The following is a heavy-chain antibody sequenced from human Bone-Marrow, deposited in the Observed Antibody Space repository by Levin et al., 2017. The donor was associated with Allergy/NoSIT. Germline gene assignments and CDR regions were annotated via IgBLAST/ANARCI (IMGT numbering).Heavy chain of an antibody. CDR1: GFSFDYYA. V-gene: IGHV3-30-3*01. D-gene: IGHD4/OR15-4a*01. CDR3: ARDGYYGANSLDY. J-gene: IGHJ4*02. CDR2: ISSDGSKT. Sequence: PGGSLRLSCAASGFSFDYYAMHWVRQAPGKGLDWLTIISSDGSKTYYADSVKGRFTISRDNSKNTVFLQMDSLRPEDTAVYYCARDGYYGANSLDYWGQGTLVAVSS.